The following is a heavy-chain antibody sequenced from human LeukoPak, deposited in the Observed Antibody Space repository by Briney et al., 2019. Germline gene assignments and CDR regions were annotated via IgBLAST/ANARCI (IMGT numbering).Heavy chain of an antibody. CDR2: ISYDGSNK. CDR3: AKDLGGSFFDP. J-gene: IGHJ5*02. V-gene: IGHV3-30*18. CDR1: GFTFSSYG. Sequence: QPGGSLRLSCAASGFTFSSYGMHWVRQAPGKGLGWVAVISYDGSNKYYADSVKGRFTISRDNSKNTLYLQMNSLRAEDTAVYYCAKDLGGSFFDPWGQGTLVTVSS. D-gene: IGHD1-26*01.